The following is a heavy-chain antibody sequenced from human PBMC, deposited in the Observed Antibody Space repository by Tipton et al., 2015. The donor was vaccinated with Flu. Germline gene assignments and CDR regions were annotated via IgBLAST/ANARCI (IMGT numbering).Heavy chain of an antibody. V-gene: IGHV4-39*01. J-gene: IGHJ4*02. Sequence: TLSLTCTVSSGSIRSTNYFCAWIRQPPGKRLELIGSIYPSGATYYNPSLKSRVTLSVDTSKSQFSLMLRSVTAADTAAYYCARLSYYDVDLKNFYFDYWGQGALVTVSS. CDR1: SGSIRSTNYF. CDR2: IYPSGAT. D-gene: IGHD3-10*02. CDR3: ARLSYYDVDLKNFYFDY.